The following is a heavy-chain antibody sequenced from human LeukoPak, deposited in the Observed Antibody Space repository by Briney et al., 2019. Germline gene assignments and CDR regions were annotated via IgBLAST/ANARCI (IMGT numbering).Heavy chain of an antibody. CDR1: GFTVSSNY. CDR3: ANAGFCSSTTCYNPFDH. V-gene: IGHV3-53*01. CDR2: IYSGGST. J-gene: IGHJ4*02. D-gene: IGHD2-2*02. Sequence: AGGSLRLSCAASGFTVSSNYMSWVRQAPGKGLEWVSVIYSGGSTYYADSVKGRFTISRDNSKNTLYLQMNSLRAEDTAVYYCANAGFCSSTTCYNPFDHWGQGTLVTVSS.